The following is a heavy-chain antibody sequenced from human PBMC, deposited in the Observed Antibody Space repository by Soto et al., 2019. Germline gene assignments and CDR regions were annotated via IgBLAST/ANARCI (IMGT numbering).Heavy chain of an antibody. J-gene: IGHJ4*02. CDR2: INAGNGNT. V-gene: IGHV1-3*01. CDR3: AGGLYYDFWSGYHRALDY. D-gene: IGHD3-3*01. CDR1: GYTFTSYG. Sequence: ASVKVSCTASGYTFTSYGISWVRQAPGQRLEWMGWINAGNGNTKYSQKFQGRVTITRDTSASTAYMELSSLRSEDTAVYYCAGGLYYDFWSGYHRALDYWGQGTLVTVSS.